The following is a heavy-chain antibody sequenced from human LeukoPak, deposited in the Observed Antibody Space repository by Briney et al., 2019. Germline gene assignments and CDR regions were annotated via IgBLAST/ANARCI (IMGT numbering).Heavy chain of an antibody. CDR3: AGHHPRNTVDF. Sequence: TSETLSPTCTVSGGSISSYYWSWIRQPPGKGLEWIEYVSDIGSIKYNPSHKSRVTISLDTSKNQFSLKLSSVTAADTAVYYCAGHHPRNTVDFWGQGTLVTVSS. J-gene: IGHJ4*02. V-gene: IGHV4-59*08. D-gene: IGHD2/OR15-2a*01. CDR2: VSDIGSI. CDR1: GGSISSYY.